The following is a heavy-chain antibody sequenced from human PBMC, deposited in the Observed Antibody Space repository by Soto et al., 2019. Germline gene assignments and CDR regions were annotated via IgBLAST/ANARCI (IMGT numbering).Heavy chain of an antibody. CDR3: ARDPRNLKRAYYYYGMDV. Sequence: GASVKVSCKASGGTFSSYAISWVRQAPGQGLDWMGGIIPIFGTANYAQKFQGRVTITADESTSTAYMELSSLRSEDTAVYYCARDPRNLKRAYYYYGMDVWGQGTTVTVSS. CDR2: IIPIFGTA. D-gene: IGHD1-1*01. CDR1: GGTFSSYA. V-gene: IGHV1-69*13. J-gene: IGHJ6*02.